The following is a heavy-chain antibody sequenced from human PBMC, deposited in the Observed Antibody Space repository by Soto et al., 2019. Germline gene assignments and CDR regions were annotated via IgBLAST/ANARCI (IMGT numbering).Heavy chain of an antibody. CDR1: GFTFSSYS. J-gene: IGHJ3*02. D-gene: IGHD4-17*01. CDR2: ISSSSSTI. Sequence: GGSLRLSCVGSGFTFSSYSMNWVRRAPGKGLEWGSYISSSSSTIYYADSVKGRFTISRDNAKNSLYLQMNSLRDEDTAVYYCPRISTTFDIWGQGTIGTVSS. V-gene: IGHV3-48*02. CDR3: PRISTTFDI.